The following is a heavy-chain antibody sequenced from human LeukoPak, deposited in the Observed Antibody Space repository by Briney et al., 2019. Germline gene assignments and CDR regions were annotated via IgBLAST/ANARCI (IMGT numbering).Heavy chain of an antibody. CDR2: ISSSSSTI. J-gene: IGHJ4*02. V-gene: IGHV3-48*01. Sequence: GSLRLSCAASGFTFSSYSMNWVRQAPGKGLEWVSYISSSSSTIYYADSVKGRFTISRDNAENSLYLQMNSLRAEDTAVYYCASLTYYYDSSGYYNFDYWGQGTLVTVSS. CDR1: GFTFSSYS. CDR3: ASLTYYYDSSGYYNFDY. D-gene: IGHD3-22*01.